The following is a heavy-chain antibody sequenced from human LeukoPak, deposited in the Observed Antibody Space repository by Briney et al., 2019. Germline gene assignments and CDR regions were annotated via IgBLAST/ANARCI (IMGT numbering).Heavy chain of an antibody. CDR1: GFTVGNSY. CDR3: VGQTHKDY. D-gene: IGHD1-26*01. Sequence: GGSLRLSCAASGFTVGNSYMSWVRQAPGKGLEWVSVLYSGGGAYYTDSVRGRFTISRDSSKNTLYLQMNSLRADDTAVYYWVGQTHKDYWGQGTLVTVSS. J-gene: IGHJ4*02. V-gene: IGHV3-53*01. CDR2: LYSGGGA.